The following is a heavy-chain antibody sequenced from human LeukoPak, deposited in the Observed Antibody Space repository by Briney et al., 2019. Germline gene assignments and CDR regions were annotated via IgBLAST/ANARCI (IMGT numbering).Heavy chain of an antibody. CDR2: ISIAGEI. J-gene: IGHJ3*01. D-gene: IGHD3-3*01. CDR3: VRQIGAGAFDL. CDR1: GGSFSGYY. Sequence: SETLSLTCAVYGGSFSGYYWSWIRQPPGKGLEWIGEISIAGEINYNPSLWSRATISMDTTKNQFSLRLTSVIAADTAQYYCVRQIGAGAFDLWGRDRMVTVSS. V-gene: IGHV4-34*01.